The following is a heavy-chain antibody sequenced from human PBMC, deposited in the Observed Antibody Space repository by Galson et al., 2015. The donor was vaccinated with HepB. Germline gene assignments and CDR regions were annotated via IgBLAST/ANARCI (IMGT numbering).Heavy chain of an antibody. CDR2: IDNDGEST. J-gene: IGHJ4*02. Sequence: SLRLSCAVSGFSFSIYAMSWVRQAPGKGLEWVSIIDNDGESTYYADSVKGRFTISRDNSKNTLYLQMLSLRVEDTAVYYCANFISSSWFTYWGQGTLVTVSS. CDR3: ANFISSSWFTY. D-gene: IGHD6-13*01. CDR1: GFSFSIYA. V-gene: IGHV3-23*01.